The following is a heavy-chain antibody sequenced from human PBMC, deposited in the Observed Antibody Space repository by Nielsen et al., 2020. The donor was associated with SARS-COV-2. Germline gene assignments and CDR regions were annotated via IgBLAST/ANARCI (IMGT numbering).Heavy chain of an antibody. CDR3: AKCHYGSGSYCPFDY. CDR2: ISGSGGST. CDR1: GFTFSSYA. V-gene: IGHV3-23*01. D-gene: IGHD3-10*01. Sequence: GGSLRLSCAASGFTFSSYAMSWVRQAPGKGLEWVSAISGSGGSTYYADSVKGRFTISRDNSKNTLYLQMNSLRAEDTAVYYCAKCHYGSGSYCPFDYWGQGTLVTVSS. J-gene: IGHJ4*02.